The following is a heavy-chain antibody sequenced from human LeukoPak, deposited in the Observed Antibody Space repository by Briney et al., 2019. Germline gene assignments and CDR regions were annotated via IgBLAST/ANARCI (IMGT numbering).Heavy chain of an antibody. CDR2: IGRNSDYI. Sequence: PGRSLRLSCAASGFTFGNYAMHWVRQVPGKGLEWVSGIGRNSDYIAYVDSVKGRFTISRDNAENSLYLQMNSLRVEDMGLYYCVRESCAGATCRGFLDYWGQGALVTVSS. J-gene: IGHJ4*02. D-gene: IGHD2-21*01. CDR1: GFTFGNYA. CDR3: VRESCAGATCRGFLDY. V-gene: IGHV3-9*03.